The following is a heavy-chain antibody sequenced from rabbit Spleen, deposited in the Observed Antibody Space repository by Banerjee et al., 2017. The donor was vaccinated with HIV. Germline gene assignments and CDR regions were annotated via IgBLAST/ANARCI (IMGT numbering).Heavy chain of an antibody. Sequence: QSLEESGGDLVKPGASLTLTCTASGFSFSSYAMNWVRQAPGKGLEWVASIYIDNSGSAYYASWAKGRFTISKTSSTTVTLQMTSLTAADTATYFCARGLDADNTRMNLWGPGTLVTVS. CDR1: GFSFSSYA. CDR3: ARGLDADNTRMNL. J-gene: IGHJ4*01. V-gene: IGHV1S40*01. D-gene: IGHD4-2*01. CDR2: IYIDNSGSA.